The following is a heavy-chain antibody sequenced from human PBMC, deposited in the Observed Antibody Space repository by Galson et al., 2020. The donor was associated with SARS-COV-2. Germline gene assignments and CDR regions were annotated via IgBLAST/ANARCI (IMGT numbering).Heavy chain of an antibody. V-gene: IGHV4-34*01. CDR3: ARGRGSSGWSGGITMIVVYFDY. J-gene: IGHJ4*02. D-gene: IGHD3-22*01. CDR1: GGSFSGYY. CDR2: INHSGST. Sequence: SETLSLTCAVYGGSFSGYYWSWIRQPPGKGLEWIGEINHSGSTNYNPSLKSRVTISVDTSKNQLSLKLSSVTAADTAVYYCARGRGSSGWSGGITMIVVYFDYWGQGTLVTVSS.